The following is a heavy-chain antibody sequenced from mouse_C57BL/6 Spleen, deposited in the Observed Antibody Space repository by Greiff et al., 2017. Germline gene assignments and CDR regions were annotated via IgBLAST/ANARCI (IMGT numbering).Heavy chain of an antibody. CDR1: GYTFTSYW. Sequence: QVQLKESGAELVKPGASVKLSCKASGYTFTSYWMHWVKQRPGQGLEWIGMIHPNSGSTNYNEKFKSKATLTVDKSSSTAYMQLSSLTSEDSAVYYCARYYGSSLNWYFDVWGTGTTVTVSS. V-gene: IGHV1-64*01. J-gene: IGHJ1*03. D-gene: IGHD1-1*01. CDR2: IHPNSGST. CDR3: ARYYGSSLNWYFDV.